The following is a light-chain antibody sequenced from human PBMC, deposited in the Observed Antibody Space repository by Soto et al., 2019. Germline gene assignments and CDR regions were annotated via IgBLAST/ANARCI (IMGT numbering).Light chain of an antibody. V-gene: IGKV3-15*01. Sequence: EIVVTQSPCILSLSPGDRATLSCRASQSVGRNLAWYQQKPCQAPTLLIYAASTRATGLPARFSGSGSGTDFTLTISSLQSEDFAVYYCQEYSKWPLFTFGPGTRVDIK. CDR2: AAS. J-gene: IGKJ3*01. CDR3: QEYSKWPLFT. CDR1: QSVGRN.